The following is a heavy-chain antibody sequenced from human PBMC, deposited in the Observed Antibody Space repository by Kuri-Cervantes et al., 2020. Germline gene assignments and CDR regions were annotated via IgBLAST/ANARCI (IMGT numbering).Heavy chain of an antibody. CDR2: INPSGGST. CDR3: ARATGLLWFWDYYYGMDV. D-gene: IGHD3-10*01. Sequence: ASVKVSCKASGYTFTSYYMHWVRQAPGQGLEWMGIINPSGGSTSYAQKFQGRVTMTRDTSTSTAYMELRSLRSDDTAVYYCARATGLLWFWDYYYGMDVWGQGTTVTVSS. V-gene: IGHV1-46*01. CDR1: GYTFTSYY. J-gene: IGHJ6*02.